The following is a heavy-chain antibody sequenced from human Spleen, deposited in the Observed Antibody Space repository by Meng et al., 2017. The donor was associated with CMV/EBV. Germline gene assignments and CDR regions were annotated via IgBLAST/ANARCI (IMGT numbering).Heavy chain of an antibody. CDR2: ISTGSGYI. Sequence: GESLKISCAASGFTFSDYSMHWVRQAPGKGLEWVASISTGSGYIYYAESVKGRFTISRDDSKNTAHLQLSSLKSEDTAVYYCSRSDDYWISYTFDYWGQGTLVTVSS. D-gene: IGHD3-3*01. J-gene: IGHJ4*02. CDR3: SRSDDYWISYTFDY. V-gene: IGHV3-21*04. CDR1: GFTFSDYS.